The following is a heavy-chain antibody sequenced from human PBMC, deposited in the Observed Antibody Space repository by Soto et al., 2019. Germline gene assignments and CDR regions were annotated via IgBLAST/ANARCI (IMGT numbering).Heavy chain of an antibody. Sequence: QVQLQQSGPGLVKPSQTLSLTCAISGDSVSSDSAAWNWIRQSPSRGLEWLGRTYYRSKWYNDYAVSVNGRITINPDTSKNHFSLQLNSVTPEDTAVYYCVSSRVFIAVAGMATYYYYYGMDVWGQGTTVTVSS. CDR1: GDSVSSDSAA. D-gene: IGHD6-19*01. V-gene: IGHV6-1*01. CDR2: TYYRSKWYN. CDR3: VSSRVFIAVAGMATYYYYYGMDV. J-gene: IGHJ6*02.